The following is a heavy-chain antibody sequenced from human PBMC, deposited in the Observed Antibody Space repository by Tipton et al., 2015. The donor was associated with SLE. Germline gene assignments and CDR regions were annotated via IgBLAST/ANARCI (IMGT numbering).Heavy chain of an antibody. J-gene: IGHJ4*02. D-gene: IGHD1-26*01. Sequence: SLRLSCAASGFTFSSYGMHWVRQAPGKGLEWVAFIRYDGSNKYYADSVKGRFTISRDNSKNTLYLQMNSLRAEDTAVYYCAKEVGATHYFDYWGQGTLVTVSS. CDR2: IRYDGSNK. CDR3: AKEVGATHYFDY. CDR1: GFTFSSYG. V-gene: IGHV3-30*02.